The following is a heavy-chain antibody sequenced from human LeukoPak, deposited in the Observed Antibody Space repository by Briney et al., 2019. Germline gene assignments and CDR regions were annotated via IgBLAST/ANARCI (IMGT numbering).Heavy chain of an antibody. Sequence: SETLSLTCTVSVGSISSGGYYWSWIRQHPGKGLEWIGYIYYSGSTYYNPSLKSRVTISVDTSKNQFSLKLSSVTAADTAVYYCARADRSSGYYYDYWGQGTLVTVSS. CDR1: VGSISSGGYY. D-gene: IGHD3-22*01. CDR3: ARADRSSGYYYDY. V-gene: IGHV4-31*03. CDR2: IYYSGST. J-gene: IGHJ4*02.